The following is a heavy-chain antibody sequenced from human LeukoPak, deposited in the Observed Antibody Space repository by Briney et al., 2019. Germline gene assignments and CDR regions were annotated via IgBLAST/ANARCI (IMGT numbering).Heavy chain of an antibody. Sequence: PSETLSLTCTVSGGSISGYYWSWVRQSPEKGLESIGFIYSTGSTSYNPSLKSRVTISIDTSQNQFSLRLTSVTAADTAVYYCARSSQYSDSTYHDLDYWGQGTLVSVSS. J-gene: IGHJ4*02. V-gene: IGHV4-59*01. D-gene: IGHD3-22*01. CDR1: GGSISGYY. CDR3: ARSSQYSDSTYHDLDY. CDR2: IYSTGST.